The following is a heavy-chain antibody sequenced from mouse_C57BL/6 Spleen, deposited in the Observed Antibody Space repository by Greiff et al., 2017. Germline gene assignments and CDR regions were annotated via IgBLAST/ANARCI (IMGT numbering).Heavy chain of an antibody. CDR1: GYTFTDYY. CDR2: INPKNGGT. V-gene: IGHV1-22*01. J-gene: IGHJ1*03. Sequence: VQLQQSGPELVKPGASVKMSCKASGYTFTDYYMHWVKQSHGKSLEWIGYINPKNGGTSYNQKFKGKATLTVNKSSSTAYMELRSLTSEDSAVYYGARGCGNSYWYFGVWGTGTTVTVSS. D-gene: IGHD1-3*01. CDR3: ARGCGNSYWYFGV.